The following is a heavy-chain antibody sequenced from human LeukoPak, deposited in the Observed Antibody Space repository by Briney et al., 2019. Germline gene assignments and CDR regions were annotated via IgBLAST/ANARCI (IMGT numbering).Heavy chain of an antibody. D-gene: IGHD2-2*02. CDR3: AIAPGILGGYTSHYYLGMDV. Sequence: SQTLSLSCTVSRDSLSRGGYYSSWIRQHPGKGLEWIGYIYYSGSTCYNPSLKSRVTISVDTSKNQFSLKLSSVTAADTGGICCAIAPGILGGYTSHYYLGMDVWGQGTTVTVSS. CDR2: IYYSGST. V-gene: IGHV4-31*03. J-gene: IGHJ6*02. CDR1: RDSLSRGGYY.